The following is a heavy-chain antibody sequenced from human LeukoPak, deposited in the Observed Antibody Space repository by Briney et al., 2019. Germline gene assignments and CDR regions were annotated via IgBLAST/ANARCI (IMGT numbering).Heavy chain of an antibody. CDR1: GFTFSSYG. D-gene: IGHD2-8*01. CDR3: AFIPLMVYVGFDH. Sequence: GGSLRLSCAASGFTFSSYGMHWVRQAPGKGLEWVAVIWYDGSNKYYADSVKGRFTISRDNSKNTLYLQMNSLRAEDTAVYYCAFIPLMVYVGFDHWGQGTLVTVSS. J-gene: IGHJ4*02. CDR2: IWYDGSNK. V-gene: IGHV3-33*01.